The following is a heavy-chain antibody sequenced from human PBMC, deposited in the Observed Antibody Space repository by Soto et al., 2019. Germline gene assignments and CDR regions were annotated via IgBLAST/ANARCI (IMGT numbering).Heavy chain of an antibody. CDR2: ISGSGGST. D-gene: IGHD2-2*01. CDR1: GFTFSSYA. V-gene: IGHV3-23*01. Sequence: GGSLRLSCAASGFTFSSYAMSWVRQAPGKGLEWVSAISGSGGSTYYADSVKGRFTISSDNSKNTLYLQMNSLRAEDTAVYYCAKDVVVVPAAISTYGMDVWGQGTTVTVSS. J-gene: IGHJ6*02. CDR3: AKDVVVVPAAISTYGMDV.